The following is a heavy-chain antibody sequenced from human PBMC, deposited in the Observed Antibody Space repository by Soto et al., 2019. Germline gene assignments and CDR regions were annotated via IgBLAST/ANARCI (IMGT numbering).Heavy chain of an antibody. CDR2: ISGSGGST. D-gene: IGHD4-4*01. Sequence: GGSLRLSCAASGFTFSSYAMSWVRQAPGKGLEWVSAISGSGGSTYYADSVKGRFTISRDNSKNTLYLQMNSLRAEDTAVYYCEKDLRTVTPYYGMDVWGQGTTVTVYS. CDR1: GFTFSSYA. V-gene: IGHV3-23*01. CDR3: EKDLRTVTPYYGMDV. J-gene: IGHJ6*02.